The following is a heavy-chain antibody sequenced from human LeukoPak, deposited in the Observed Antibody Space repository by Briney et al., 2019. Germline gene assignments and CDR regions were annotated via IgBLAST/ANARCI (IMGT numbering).Heavy chain of an antibody. J-gene: IGHJ3*02. CDR1: GLTVSSYS. Sequence: GGSLRLSCVASGLTVSSYSMNWVRQAPGKGLEWVSYISSSSSTIYYADSVKGRFTISRDNAKNSLDLQMNSLRDEDTAVYYCARGLESDAFDIWGQGTMVTVSS. CDR2: ISSSSSTI. D-gene: IGHD6-6*01. V-gene: IGHV3-48*02. CDR3: ARGLESDAFDI.